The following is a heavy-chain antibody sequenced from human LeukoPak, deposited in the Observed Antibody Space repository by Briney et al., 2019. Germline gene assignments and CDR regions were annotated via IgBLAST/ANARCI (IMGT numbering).Heavy chain of an antibody. CDR3: AREGGRAAAGRFDY. J-gene: IGHJ4*02. V-gene: IGHV3-30*02. Sequence: GGSLRLSCSASGINFRTSVMHWVRQAPGKVLEWVTFIQNDGSDKYYAASVKGRFTISRDNSRNTVYLHMNSLRADDTALYYCAREGGRAAAGRFDYWGQGTLVTVSS. CDR2: IQNDGSDK. CDR1: GINFRTSV. D-gene: IGHD6-13*01.